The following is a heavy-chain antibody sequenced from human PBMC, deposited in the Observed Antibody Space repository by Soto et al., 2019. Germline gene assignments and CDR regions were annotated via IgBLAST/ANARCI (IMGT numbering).Heavy chain of an antibody. V-gene: IGHV3-30-3*01. D-gene: IGHD2-8*01. CDR2: ISYDGSNK. CDR1: GFTFSSYA. CDR3: ARGAPRIVLMGPCGY. J-gene: IGHJ4*02. Sequence: GGSLRLSCAASGFTFSSYAMHWVRQAPGKGLEWVAVISYDGSNKYYADSVKGRFTISRDNSKNTLYLQMNSLRAEDTAVYYCARGAPRIVLMGPCGYWGQGTLVTVSS.